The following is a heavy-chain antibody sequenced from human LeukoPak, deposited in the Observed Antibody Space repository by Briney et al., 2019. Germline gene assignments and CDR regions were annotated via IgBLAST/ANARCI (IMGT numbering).Heavy chain of an antibody. CDR2: TGYDGSNK. CDR3: AKDRDIVVVPAAIGDAFDI. V-gene: IGHV3-30*02. CDR1: GFTFSSYG. Sequence: PGGSLRLSCAASGFTFSSYGMHWVRQAPGKGLEWVAFTGYDGSNKYYADSVKGRFTISRDNSKNTLYLQMNSLRAEDTAVYYCAKDRDIVVVPAAIGDAFDIWGQGTMVTVSS. J-gene: IGHJ3*02. D-gene: IGHD2-2*01.